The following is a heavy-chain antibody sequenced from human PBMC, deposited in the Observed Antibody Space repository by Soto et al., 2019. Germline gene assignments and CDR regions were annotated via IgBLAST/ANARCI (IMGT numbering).Heavy chain of an antibody. D-gene: IGHD5-18*01. Sequence: PASGFTVSSNYMSWVRQAPGKGLEWGSVIYSGGSAYYADSVKGRFTISRDNSKNTLYLQMNSLRAEDTAVYYCARHGYSYGGGYFDYWGQGTLVTVSS. CDR2: IYSGGSA. CDR1: GFTVSSNY. J-gene: IGHJ4*02. V-gene: IGHV3-66*04. CDR3: ARHGYSYGGGYFDY.